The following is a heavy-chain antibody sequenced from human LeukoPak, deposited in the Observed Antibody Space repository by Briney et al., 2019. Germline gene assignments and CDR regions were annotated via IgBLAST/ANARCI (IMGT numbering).Heavy chain of an antibody. D-gene: IGHD2-15*01. CDR2: IYTSGTT. J-gene: IGHJ5*02. V-gene: IGHV4-4*07. CDR3: ARRPGGLQDWLDP. Sequence: SETLSLTCTVSGGSISTNYWTWIRQPAGKRLEWIGRIYTSGTTNYNPSLKSRLSISLDTSKNQFSLKLSSVTAADTAVYYCARRPGGLQDWLDPWGQGTLVTVSS. CDR1: GGSISTNY.